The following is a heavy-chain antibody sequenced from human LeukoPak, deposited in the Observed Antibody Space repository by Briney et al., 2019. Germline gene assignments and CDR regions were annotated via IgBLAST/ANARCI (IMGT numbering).Heavy chain of an antibody. CDR3: ARVRSTYYYDSSGRPDAFDI. CDR1: GFTFSSYS. Sequence: GGSLRLSCAASGFTFSSYSMNWVRQAPGKGLEWVSSISSSSSYIYYADSVKGRFTISRDNAKNSLYLQMNSLRAEDTAVYYCARVRSTYYYDSSGRPDAFDIWGQGTMVTVSS. J-gene: IGHJ3*02. V-gene: IGHV3-21*01. CDR2: ISSSSSYI. D-gene: IGHD3-22*01.